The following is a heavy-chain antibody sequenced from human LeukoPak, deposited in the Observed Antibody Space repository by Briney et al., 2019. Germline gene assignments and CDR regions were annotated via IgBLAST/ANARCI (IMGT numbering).Heavy chain of an antibody. CDR1: GYTFTSYG. CDR3: ARGGRWGEDALHSSGGDY. J-gene: IGHJ4*02. CDR2: ISAYNGNT. V-gene: IGHV1-18*01. Sequence: ASVKVSCKASGYTFTSYGISWVRQAPGQGLEWMGWISAYNGNTNYAQKFQGRVTMTRDTSISTAYMELSRLRSDDTAVYYCARGGRWGEDALHSSGGDYWGQGTLXTVSS. D-gene: IGHD6-19*01.